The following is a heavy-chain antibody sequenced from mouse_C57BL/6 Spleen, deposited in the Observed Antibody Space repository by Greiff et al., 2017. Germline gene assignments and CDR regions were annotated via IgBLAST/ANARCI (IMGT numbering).Heavy chain of an antibody. CDR1: SYTFTSYW. CDR2: IYPGSGST. Sequence: VQLQQPGAELVKPGASVKMSCKASSYTFTSYWITWVKQRPGQGLEWIGDIYPGSGSTNYNEKFKSKATLTVDTSSSTAYMQLSSLTSEDSAVYCCARASLSSITPGGYWGQGTTLTVSS. D-gene: IGHD1-1*01. J-gene: IGHJ2*01. CDR3: ARASLSSITPGGY. V-gene: IGHV1-55*01.